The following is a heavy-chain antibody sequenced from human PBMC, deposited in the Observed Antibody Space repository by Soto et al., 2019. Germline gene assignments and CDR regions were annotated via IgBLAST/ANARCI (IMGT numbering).Heavy chain of an antibody. CDR3: TRDGMTTGDT. Sequence: PSETLSLTCLVSGVSVSSYTWSWVRQPANKGLEWIGRVFSSVSAAYSPSLKSRVRISMDTPENRISLKLDSVTAADAGVYYCTRDGMTTGDTWGPGTLVTVSS. J-gene: IGHJ4*02. D-gene: IGHD2-21*02. V-gene: IGHV4-4*07. CDR1: GVSVSSYT. CDR2: VFSSVSA.